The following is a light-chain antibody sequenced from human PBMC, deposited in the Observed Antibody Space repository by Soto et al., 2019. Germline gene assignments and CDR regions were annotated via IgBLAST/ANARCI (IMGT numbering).Light chain of an antibody. V-gene: IGLV1-47*01. J-gene: IGLJ1*01. Sequence: QSVLTQPPSASGTPGQRGTISCSGSSSNIGSNYVYWYQQLPGTAPKLLIYRNNQRPSGVPDRFSGSKSGTSASLAISGLRSEDEDDYYCVAWDDSLSGPYVFGPGTKVTVL. CDR3: VAWDDSLSGPYV. CDR2: RNN. CDR1: SSNIGSNY.